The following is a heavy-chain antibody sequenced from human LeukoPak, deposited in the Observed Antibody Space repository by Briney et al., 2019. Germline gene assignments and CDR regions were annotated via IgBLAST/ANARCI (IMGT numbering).Heavy chain of an antibody. V-gene: IGHV4-59*01. CDR2: IHYSGST. J-gene: IGHJ6*02. D-gene: IGHD4-11*01. Sequence: SETLSLTCTVSGGSISSYYWSWIRQPPGKGLEWIGYIHYSGSTNYNPSLKSRVTISVDTSKNQFSLKLSSVTAADTAVYYCARDLYSNYPYYYYGMDVWGQGTTVTVSS. CDR1: GGSISSYY. CDR3: ARDLYSNYPYYYYGMDV.